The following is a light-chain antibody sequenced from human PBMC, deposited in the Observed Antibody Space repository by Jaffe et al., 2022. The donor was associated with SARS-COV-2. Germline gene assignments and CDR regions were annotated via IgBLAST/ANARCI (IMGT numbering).Light chain of an antibody. J-gene: IGKJ1*01. Sequence: EIVVTQSPVTLSVSPGGRASLSCRASQNVGSNLAWYQHNPGQAPRLLIYGAFTRATGVPARFSGSGSGTEFTLTISSLQSEDFAVYYCQQYNKWPSGTFGQGTKVEV. V-gene: IGKV3-15*01. CDR2: GAF. CDR3: QQYNKWPSGT. CDR1: QNVGSN.